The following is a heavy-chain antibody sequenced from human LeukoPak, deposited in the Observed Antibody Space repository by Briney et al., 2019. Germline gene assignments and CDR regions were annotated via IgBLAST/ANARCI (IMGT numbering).Heavy chain of an antibody. CDR2: IYQSGST. Sequence: SETLSLTCTVSGYSISSGYYWGWIRQPPGKGLEWIGSIYQSGSTYYNPSHKSRVTISVDTSKNQFSLKLSSVTAADTAMYYCARFSPAMVQIFDYWGQGTLVTVSS. V-gene: IGHV4-38-2*02. CDR1: GYSISSGYY. CDR3: ARFSPAMVQIFDY. D-gene: IGHD5-18*01. J-gene: IGHJ4*02.